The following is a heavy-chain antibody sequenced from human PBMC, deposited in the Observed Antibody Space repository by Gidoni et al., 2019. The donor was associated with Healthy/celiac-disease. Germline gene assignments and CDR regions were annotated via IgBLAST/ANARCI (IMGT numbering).Heavy chain of an antibody. D-gene: IGHD3-10*01. J-gene: IGHJ3*02. Sequence: QGQLQESGPGLVKPSQTLSLTCTGAGGSIRSCSYYWSWSRQPDGKGLEWIWGIYTSGSTNYITSLKSRVTISVDTSKNQFFLKLSSLTATDTAVYYCALESSGISAFDIWGQGTMVTVSS. CDR2: IYTSGST. CDR1: GGSIRSCSYY. V-gene: IGHV4-61*02. CDR3: ALESSGISAFDI.